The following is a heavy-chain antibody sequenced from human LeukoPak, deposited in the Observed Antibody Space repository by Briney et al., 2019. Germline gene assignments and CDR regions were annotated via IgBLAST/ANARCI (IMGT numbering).Heavy chain of an antibody. J-gene: IGHJ5*02. V-gene: IGHV3-72*01. D-gene: IGHD3-3*01. CDR2: IRNKANSYTT. Sequence: GGSLRLSCAACGFTFSDHYMDWVRQAPGKGLEWVGRIRNKANSYTTEYAASVKGRFTISRDDSKNSLYLQMNSLRAEDTAVYYCARQSDDFWSGYADHWGQGTLVTVSS. CDR1: GFTFSDHY. CDR3: ARQSDDFWSGYADH.